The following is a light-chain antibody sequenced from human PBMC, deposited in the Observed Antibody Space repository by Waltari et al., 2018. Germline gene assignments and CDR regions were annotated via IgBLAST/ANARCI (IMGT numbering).Light chain of an antibody. J-gene: IGLJ2*01. V-gene: IGLV2-23*02. CDR2: EAT. CDR1: SSDVGSYNF. Sequence: QSALTQPASVSGSPGQSITISCTGTSSDVGSYNFVTWYQQHPGKAPKLMIYEATKRPSGGSNRFAGSKSGNTASLTISGIQAEDEADYYCCSYTTSNTFVFGGGTKLTVL. CDR3: CSYTTSNTFV.